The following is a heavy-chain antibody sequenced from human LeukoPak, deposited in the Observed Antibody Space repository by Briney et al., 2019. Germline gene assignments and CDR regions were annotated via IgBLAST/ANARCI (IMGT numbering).Heavy chain of an antibody. V-gene: IGHV3-23*01. CDR1: GFTFSSYA. D-gene: IGHD3-9*01. Sequence: PGGSLRLSCAASGFTFSSYAMSWVRQAPGKGLEWVSAISGSGGSTYYADSVKGRFTISRDNSKNTLYLQMNSLRAEDTAVYYCAKDTSILTGYCAFDYWGQGTLVTVSS. CDR2: ISGSGGST. CDR3: AKDTSILTGYCAFDY. J-gene: IGHJ4*02.